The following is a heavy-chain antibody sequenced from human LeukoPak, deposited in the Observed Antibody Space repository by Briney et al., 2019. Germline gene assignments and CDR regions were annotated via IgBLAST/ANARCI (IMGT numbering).Heavy chain of an antibody. CDR2: INPNGGGT. Sequence: ASVKVSCKASGYTFTGYYMHWVRQAPGQGLEWMGWINPNGGGTNYAQKFQGRVTMTRDTSISTAYMELSRLRSDDTAVYYCARVERAHDYGDHNDDYWGQGTLVTVSS. J-gene: IGHJ4*02. V-gene: IGHV1-2*02. CDR3: ARVERAHDYGDHNDDY. CDR1: GYTFTGYY. D-gene: IGHD4-17*01.